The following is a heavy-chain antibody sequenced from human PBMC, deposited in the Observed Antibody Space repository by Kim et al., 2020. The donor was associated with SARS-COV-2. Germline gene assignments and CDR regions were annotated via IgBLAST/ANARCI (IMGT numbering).Heavy chain of an antibody. D-gene: IGHD2-8*01. CDR1: GFTFSNYG. J-gene: IGHJ4*02. CDR2: ISSDGSHK. V-gene: IGHV3-30*18. Sequence: GGSLRLSCAASGFTFSNYGMHWVRQAPGKGLEWVAVISSDGSHKPYADSVKGRFTISRDNSKNTLYLQMNSLRAEDTAVYYCAKGRYCTNGVCYPEFDYWGQGTLVTVSS. CDR3: AKGRYCTNGVCYPEFDY.